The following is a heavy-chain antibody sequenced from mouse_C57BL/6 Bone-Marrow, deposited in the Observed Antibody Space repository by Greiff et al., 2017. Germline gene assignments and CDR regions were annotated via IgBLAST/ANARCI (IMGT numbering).Heavy chain of an antibody. J-gene: IGHJ2*01. CDR3: AKWRSYWFDF. Sequence: VKLVESGPELVKPGASVKLSCKASGYAFSSSWMNWVKQRPGKGLEWIGRIYPGGGDTNYNGKFKGKATLTADKSSSTAYMQLSRLTAEDSAVYVSAKWRSYWFDFWGQGTTLTVSS. V-gene: IGHV1-82*01. CDR2: IYPGGGDT. CDR1: GYAFSSSW. D-gene: IGHD4-1*01.